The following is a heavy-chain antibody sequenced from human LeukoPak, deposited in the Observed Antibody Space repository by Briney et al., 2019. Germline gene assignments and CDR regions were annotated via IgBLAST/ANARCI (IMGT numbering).Heavy chain of an antibody. CDR1: GGSISSYY. J-gene: IGHJ4*02. D-gene: IGHD4-11*01. Sequence: PSETLSLTCTVSGGSISSYYWSWIRQPPGKGLEWIGYIYCSGSTNYNPSLKSRVTISVDTSKNQFSLKLSSVTAADTAVYYCASGYSNYGGIFDYWGQGTLVTVSS. CDR2: IYCSGST. V-gene: IGHV4-59*01. CDR3: ASGYSNYGGIFDY.